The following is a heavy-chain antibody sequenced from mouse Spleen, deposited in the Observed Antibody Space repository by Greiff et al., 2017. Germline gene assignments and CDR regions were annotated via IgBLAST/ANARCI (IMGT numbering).Heavy chain of an antibody. V-gene: IGHV5-6-2*01. CDR3: ARHRSLAYYSYFDY. Sequence: EVHLVESGGGLVKPGGSLKLSCAASGFTFSSYAMSWVRQTPEKRLEWVAAINSNGGSTYYPDTVKDRFTISRDNAKNTLYLQMSSLRSEDTALYYCARHRSLAYYSYFDYWGQGTTLTVSS. D-gene: IGHD2-12*01. CDR1: GFTFSSYA. J-gene: IGHJ2*01. CDR2: INSNGGST.